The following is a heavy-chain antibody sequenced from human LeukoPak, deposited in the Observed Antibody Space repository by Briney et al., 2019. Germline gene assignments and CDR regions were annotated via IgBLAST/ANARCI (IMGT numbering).Heavy chain of an antibody. CDR3: ASELWFGEMDAFDV. V-gene: IGHV3-48*03. Sequence: GGSLRLSCTPSGFTFSDYEMDWVRQAPGKGLEWVSYISGNSKNIFYADSVKGRFTISRDNTKNSLYLQMNSLRAEDTAVYYCASELWFGEMDAFDVWGQGTMVTVSS. CDR1: GFTFSDYE. D-gene: IGHD3-10*01. CDR2: ISGNSKNI. J-gene: IGHJ3*01.